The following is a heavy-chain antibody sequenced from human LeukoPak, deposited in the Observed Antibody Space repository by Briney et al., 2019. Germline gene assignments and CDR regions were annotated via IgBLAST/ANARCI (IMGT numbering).Heavy chain of an antibody. D-gene: IGHD5-18*01. J-gene: IGHJ4*02. Sequence: GGSLRLSCAASGFTFSRYAMSWVGQAAGKGGEWVSAISGSGGSTYYAASVKGRFTISRDNSKNTLYLQMNSLRAEDTAVYYCAKVPAGLRIQLWLSRYYFDYWGQGTLVTVSS. CDR1: GFTFSRYA. CDR3: AKVPAGLRIQLWLSRYYFDY. V-gene: IGHV3-23*01. CDR2: ISGSGGST.